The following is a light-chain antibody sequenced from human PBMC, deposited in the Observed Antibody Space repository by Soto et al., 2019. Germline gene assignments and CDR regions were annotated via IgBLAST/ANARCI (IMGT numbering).Light chain of an antibody. CDR2: AAS. CDR1: QSISHY. CDR3: QQSHSTPIT. Sequence: DIQMTQSPSSLSASMGDRVTITCRASQSISHYLNWYQQKQGKAPKXLIYAASSLQSGVPSRFSGSGSGADLTITISSLQPEDFETYYCQQSHSTPITFGQGTRLEIK. J-gene: IGKJ5*01. V-gene: IGKV1-39*01.